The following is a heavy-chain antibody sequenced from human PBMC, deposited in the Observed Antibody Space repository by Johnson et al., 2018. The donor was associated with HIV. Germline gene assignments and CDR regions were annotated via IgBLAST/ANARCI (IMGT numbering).Heavy chain of an antibody. CDR3: ASYYYGSGSYYVFGSRDAFDI. J-gene: IGHJ3*02. D-gene: IGHD3-10*01. CDR1: GAIVSSNY. V-gene: IGHV3-66*01. CDR2: IYAGGRT. Sequence: VQLVESGGGLVQPGGSLRLSCAASGAIVSSNYMTWVRQAPGKGLEWVSMIYAGGRTDYADSVKGRFTVSRDDSRNTLYFQMNSLRAEDTAVYYCASYYYGSGSYYVFGSRDAFDIWGQGTMVTVSS.